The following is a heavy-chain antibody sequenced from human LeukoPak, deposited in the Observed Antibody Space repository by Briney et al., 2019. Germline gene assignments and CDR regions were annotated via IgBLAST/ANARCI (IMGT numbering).Heavy chain of an antibody. CDR3: PTSSTSRGMDV. D-gene: IGHD2-2*01. CDR1: GFTFSSYG. CDR2: ISYDGSNK. J-gene: IGHJ6*04. Sequence: PGRSLRLSCAASGFTFSSYGKHWVRHAPGKGLERVAVISYDGSNKYYADSVKGRFTISRDNSKNTLYLQMNSLRAEDTAVYYCPTSSTSRGMDVWGKGTTVTVSS. V-gene: IGHV3-30*03.